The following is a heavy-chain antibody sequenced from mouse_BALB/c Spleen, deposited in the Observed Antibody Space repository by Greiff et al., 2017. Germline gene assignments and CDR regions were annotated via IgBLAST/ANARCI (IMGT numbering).Heavy chain of an antibody. CDR2: ISSGGSYT. Sequence: EVMLVESGGGLVKPGGSLKLSCAASGFTFSSYTMSWVRQTPEKRLEWVATISSGGSYTYYPDSVKGRFTISRDNAKNTLYLQMSSLKSEDTAMYYCTREDYGNIDYWGQGTTLTVSS. V-gene: IGHV5-6-4*01. D-gene: IGHD2-1*01. J-gene: IGHJ2*01. CDR1: GFTFSSYT. CDR3: TREDYGNIDY.